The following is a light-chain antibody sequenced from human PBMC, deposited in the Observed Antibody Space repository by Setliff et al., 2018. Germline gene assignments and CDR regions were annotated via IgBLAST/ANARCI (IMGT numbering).Light chain of an antibody. J-gene: IGLJ1*01. CDR2: EVT. V-gene: IGLV2-8*01. CDR3: SSYAGGSNFV. CDR1: SSVVGGYNY. Sequence: QSALAQPPSASGSPGQSVTISCTGTSSVVGGYNYVSWYQQHPGKAPKLMIYEVTKRPPGVPARFSGSNSGNTASLTVSGPQAEDEADYYCSSYAGGSNFVFGTGTKVTVL.